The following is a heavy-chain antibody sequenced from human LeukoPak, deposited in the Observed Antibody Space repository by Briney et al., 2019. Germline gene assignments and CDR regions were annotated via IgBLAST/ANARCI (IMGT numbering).Heavy chain of an antibody. D-gene: IGHD5-12*01. CDR3: ARGRTVLIVATIRWFDP. Sequence: PSETLSLTCTVSGGSISTYYWSWIRQPPGQELEWIGYIYSSGSTNYNPSLKSRVTMSVDTSKNQFSLKLSSVTAADTAVYYCARGRTVLIVATIRWFDPWGQGTLVTVSS. CDR2: IYSSGST. V-gene: IGHV4-59*01. CDR1: GGSISTYY. J-gene: IGHJ5*02.